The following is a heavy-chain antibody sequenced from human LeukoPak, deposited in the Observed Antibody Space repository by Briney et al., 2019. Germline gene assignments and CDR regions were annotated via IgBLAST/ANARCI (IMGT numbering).Heavy chain of an antibody. J-gene: IGHJ4*02. CDR2: ISGDGIYT. CDR3: AKNRATGMAFYDY. CDR1: GFTFNSYA. Sequence: GGSLRLSCAASGFTFNSYAMTWVRQAPGKGLEWLSAISGDGIYTYYSDSVKGRFTSSRDNSKSTLYLQMSNLRAEDTAVYYCAKNRATGMAFYDYWGQGIQVTVSS. D-gene: IGHD5-18*01. V-gene: IGHV3-23*01.